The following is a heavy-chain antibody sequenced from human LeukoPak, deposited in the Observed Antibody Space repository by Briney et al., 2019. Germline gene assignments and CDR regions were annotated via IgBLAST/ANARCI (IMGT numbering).Heavy chain of an antibody. V-gene: IGHV3-23*01. CDR2: ISGSGDST. J-gene: IGHJ4*02. CDR3: AKDGSYYDFDY. D-gene: IGHD1-26*01. Sequence: GGSLRLSCGTFGFTFSSYAMSWVRQAPGKGLEWVSAISGSGDSTYYADSVKGRFTISRDNSKNTLYLQMNSLRAEDTAVYYCAKDGSYYDFDYWGQGTLVIVSS. CDR1: GFTFSSYA.